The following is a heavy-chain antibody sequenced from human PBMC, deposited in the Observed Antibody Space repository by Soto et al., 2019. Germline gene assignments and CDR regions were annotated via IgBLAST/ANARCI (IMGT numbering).Heavy chain of an antibody. CDR2: IYYRGST. CDR1: GGSIISYY. J-gene: IGHJ6*02. Sequence: SETLSLTCSVSGGSIISYYGSWIRQHPGKGLEWIGYIYYRGSTNYNPSLKSRVTISVDTSKNQFSLKLSSVTAADPAVYYCARVSTGDYYYGMDVWGQGTTVTVSS. V-gene: IGHV4-59*01. CDR3: ARVSTGDYYYGMDV. D-gene: IGHD2-2*01.